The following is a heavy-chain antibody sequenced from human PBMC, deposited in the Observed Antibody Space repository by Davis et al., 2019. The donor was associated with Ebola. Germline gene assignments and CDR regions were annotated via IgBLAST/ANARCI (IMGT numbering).Heavy chain of an antibody. CDR1: GFTFSSYE. D-gene: IGHD3-3*01. CDR3: ARPYYDFWSGYFDY. J-gene: IGHJ4*02. CDR2: IKQDGSEK. V-gene: IGHV3-7*03. Sequence: GESLKISCAASGFTFSSYEMNWVRQAPGKGLEWVANIKQDGSEKYYVDSVKGRFTISRDNAKNSLYLQMNSLRAEDTAVYYCARPYYDFWSGYFDYWGQGTLVTVSS.